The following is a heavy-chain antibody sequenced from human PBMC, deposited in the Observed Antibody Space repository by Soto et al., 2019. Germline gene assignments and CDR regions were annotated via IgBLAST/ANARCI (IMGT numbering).Heavy chain of an antibody. Sequence: VHLVESGGGLVQPGGSLSLSCAASGFTFSSYGMHWVRQAPGKGLVWVSRINSDASNTNYADSVKGRFTISRDNAKNTLYLQMNSLRADNTAVYYCARVCTGGSCYQFDSGGQGTLVTVSS. CDR2: INSDASNT. J-gene: IGHJ4*02. V-gene: IGHV3-74*01. D-gene: IGHD2-15*01. CDR3: ARVCTGGSCYQFDS. CDR1: GFTFSSYG.